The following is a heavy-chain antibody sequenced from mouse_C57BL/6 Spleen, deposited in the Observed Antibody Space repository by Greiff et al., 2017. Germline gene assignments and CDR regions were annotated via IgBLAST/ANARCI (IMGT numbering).Heavy chain of an antibody. CDR1: GYTFTDYN. CDR2: INPNNGGT. J-gene: IGHJ4*01. CDR3: ARGDYGWIVDY. D-gene: IGHD1-2*01. V-gene: IGHV1-22*01. Sequence: EVQLVESGPELVKPGASVKMSCKASGYTFTDYNMHWVQQSHGKSLEWIGYINPNNGGTSYNQKFKGKATLTVNQSSSTAYMELRSLTSEDSAVYYCARGDYGWIVDYWGQGTSVTVSS.